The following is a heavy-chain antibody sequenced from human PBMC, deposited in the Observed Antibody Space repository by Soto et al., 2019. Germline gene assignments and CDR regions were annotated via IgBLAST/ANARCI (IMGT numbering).Heavy chain of an antibody. CDR3: AREGYYDSSGQYYFDY. J-gene: IGHJ4*02. V-gene: IGHV4-31*03. D-gene: IGHD3-22*01. Sequence: SETLSLTCTVSGGSISSGGYYWSWIRQHPGKGLEWIGYIYYSGSTYYNPSLKSRVTISVDTSKNQFSLKLSSVTAADTAVYYCAREGYYDSSGQYYFDYWGQGTLVTVSS. CDR1: GGSISSGGYY. CDR2: IYYSGST.